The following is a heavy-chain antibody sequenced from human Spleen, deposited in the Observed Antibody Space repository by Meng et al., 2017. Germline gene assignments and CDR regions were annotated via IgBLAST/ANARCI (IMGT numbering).Heavy chain of an antibody. V-gene: IGHV4-4*02. CDR3: ARWVSRGTSWFDP. Sequence: QVQLQDAGPGLVKASGTLSLTCAVSGGSINSDNWWSWVRQPPGKGLEWVGEIFRSGRTNYNPSLKSRVTISVDKSKNQFSLKLSSVTAADTAVYYCARWVSRGTSWFDPWGQGTLVTVSS. J-gene: IGHJ5*02. D-gene: IGHD2-2*01. CDR2: IFRSGRT. CDR1: GGSINSDNW.